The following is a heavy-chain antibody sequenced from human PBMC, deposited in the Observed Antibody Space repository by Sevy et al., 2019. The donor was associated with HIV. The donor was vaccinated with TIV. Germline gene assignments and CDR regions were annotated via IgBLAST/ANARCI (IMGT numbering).Heavy chain of an antibody. CDR1: GGSISSSSYL. CDR3: AMEYSLSSGWFDP. D-gene: IGHD6-6*01. CDR2: IYYTGST. Sequence: SKTLSLTCTVSGGSISSSSYLWGWIRQPPGKGLEWIGSIYYTGSTYYNPSLKSRVTISIDTSKNQFSLKLSSVTAADTAVYYCAMEYSLSSGWFDPWGQGTLVTVSS. J-gene: IGHJ5*02. V-gene: IGHV4-39*01.